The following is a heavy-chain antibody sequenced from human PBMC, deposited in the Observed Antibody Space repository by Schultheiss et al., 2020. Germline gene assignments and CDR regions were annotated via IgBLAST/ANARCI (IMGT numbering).Heavy chain of an antibody. J-gene: IGHJ4*02. CDR2: IYYSGST. CDR3: ASTGYSSSWYYGY. CDR1: GGSISSYY. D-gene: IGHD6-13*01. V-gene: IGHV4-59*01. Sequence: SETLSLTCTVSGGSISSYYWSWIRQPPGKGLEWIGYIYYSGSTNYNPSLKSRVTISVDTSKNQFSLKLSSVTAADTAVYYCASTGYSSSWYYGYWGQGTLVNVSS.